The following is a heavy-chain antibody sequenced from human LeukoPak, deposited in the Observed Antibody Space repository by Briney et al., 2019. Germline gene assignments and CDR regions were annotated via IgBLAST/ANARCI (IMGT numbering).Heavy chain of an antibody. D-gene: IGHD3-9*01. J-gene: IGHJ4*02. V-gene: IGHV4-59*12. CDR3: ARGPVRLARPYDY. CDR2: IYYSGNT. CDR1: GASISSYY. Sequence: PSETLSLTCTVSGASISSYYWNWIRQPPGKGLEWIGYIYYSGNTNYNPSLKSRVTMSVDTSKNQFSLNLTSVTAADTALYYCARGPVRLARPYDYWGQGTLVTVSS.